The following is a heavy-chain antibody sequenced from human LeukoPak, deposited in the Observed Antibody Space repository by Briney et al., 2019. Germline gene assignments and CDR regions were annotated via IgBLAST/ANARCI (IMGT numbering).Heavy chain of an antibody. CDR3: ARGGRRF. CDR1: GFTFSSYG. Sequence: PGGSLRLSCAASGFTFSSYGMHWVRQAPGKGLEWVAFIRYDGSNKYYADSVKGRFTISRDNSKNTLYVQMNSLTAEDTAVYYCARGGRRFWGQGTLVTVSS. J-gene: IGHJ4*02. D-gene: IGHD3-10*01. V-gene: IGHV3-30*02. CDR2: IRYDGSNK.